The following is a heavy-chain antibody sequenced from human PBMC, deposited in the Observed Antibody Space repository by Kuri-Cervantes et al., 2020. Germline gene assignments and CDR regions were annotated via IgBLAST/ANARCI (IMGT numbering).Heavy chain of an antibody. CDR2: ISYDGSNK. CDR1: GFTFSSYA. CDR3: ARSAGFCSGSHCYSDYNYAMDV. V-gene: IGHV3-30-3*01. D-gene: IGHD2-15*01. J-gene: IGHJ6*02. Sequence: GGSLRLSGAASGFTFSSYAMHWVRQAPGKGLEWVAVISYDGSNKYYADSVKGRFTISRDNSKNTLYLQMNSLRAEDTAVYYCARSAGFCSGSHCYSDYNYAMDVWGQGTTVTVSS.